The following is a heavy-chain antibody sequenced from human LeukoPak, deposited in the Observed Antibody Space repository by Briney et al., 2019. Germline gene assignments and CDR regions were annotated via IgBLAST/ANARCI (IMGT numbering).Heavy chain of an antibody. CDR3: ARFSDLEGPQFDP. CDR1: GGSISSYY. J-gene: IGHJ5*02. Sequence: TASETLSLTCTVSGGSISSYYWSWIRQPPGKGLEGIGYIYTSGSTNYNPSLKSRVTISVDTSKNQFSLKLSSVTAADTAVYYCARFSDLEGPQFDPCGQGTLVTVSS. D-gene: IGHD5-24*01. V-gene: IGHV4-4*09. CDR2: IYTSGST.